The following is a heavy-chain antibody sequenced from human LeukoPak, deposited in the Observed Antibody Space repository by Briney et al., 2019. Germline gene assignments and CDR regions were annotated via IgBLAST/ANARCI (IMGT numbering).Heavy chain of an antibody. Sequence: SETLSLTCAVYGGSFSGYYWSWIRQPPGKGLEWIGEINHSGSTNYNPSLTSRVTISVDTSKNQFSLKLSSVTAADTAVYYCARVGQQLVGEFDYWGQGTLVTVSS. J-gene: IGHJ4*02. CDR2: INHSGST. CDR1: GGSFSGYY. CDR3: ARVGQQLVGEFDY. D-gene: IGHD6-13*01. V-gene: IGHV4-34*01.